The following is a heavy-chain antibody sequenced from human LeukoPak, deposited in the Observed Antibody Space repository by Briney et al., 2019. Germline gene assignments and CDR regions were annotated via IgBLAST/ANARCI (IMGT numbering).Heavy chain of an antibody. Sequence: GGSLRLSCAASGFTFSTSAMTWVRQAPGKGLEWVSGISGSGVTDYADSVKGRFAISRDNSKNTLYLQMNSLRAEDTAVYYCAKDLNWGGRWGQGTLVTVSS. D-gene: IGHD7-27*01. CDR3: AKDLNWGGR. J-gene: IGHJ4*02. CDR1: GFTFSTSA. CDR2: ISGSGVT. V-gene: IGHV3-23*01.